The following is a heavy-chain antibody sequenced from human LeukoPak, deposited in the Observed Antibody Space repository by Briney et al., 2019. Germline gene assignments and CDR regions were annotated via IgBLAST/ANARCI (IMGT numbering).Heavy chain of an antibody. D-gene: IGHD2-2*01. J-gene: IGHJ4*02. CDR2: IIPILGIA. V-gene: IGHV1-69*04. CDR3: ARDPEGVVPAATDY. CDR1: GGNFSSYA. Sequence: VASVKVSCKASGGNFSSYAMSWVRQAPGQGLEWMGRIIPILGIANYAQKFQGRVTITADKSTSTAYMELSSLRSEDTAVYYCARDPEGVVPAATDYWGQGTLVTVSS.